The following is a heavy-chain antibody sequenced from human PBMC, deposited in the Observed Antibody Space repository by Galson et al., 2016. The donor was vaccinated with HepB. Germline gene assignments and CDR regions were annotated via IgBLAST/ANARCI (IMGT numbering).Heavy chain of an antibody. J-gene: IGHJ6*02. Sequence: SLRLSCAASGFSISSYSFNWVRQAPGKGLEWVSHIGSGGSTISYADSVKGRFTISRDNAKHSLYLQMHSLRDEDTAVYYCARDGGQQLVRWERLRKGYYSYPMDVGGQGTTVSVAS. V-gene: IGHV3-48*02. CDR1: GFSISSYS. CDR3: ARDGGQQLVRWERLRKGYYSYPMDV. CDR2: IGSGGSTI. D-gene: IGHD6-13*01.